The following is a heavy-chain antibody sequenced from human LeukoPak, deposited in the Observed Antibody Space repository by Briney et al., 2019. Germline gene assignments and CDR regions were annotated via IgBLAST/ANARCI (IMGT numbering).Heavy chain of an antibody. V-gene: IGHV4-30-2*01. CDR3: ARLRRYYDSWSGSHYYYYYMDV. Sequence: SETLSLTCTVSGGSISSGGYYWSWIRQPPGKGLEWIGYIYHSGSTYYNPSLKSRVTISVDTSKNQFSLKLSSVTAADTAVYYCARLRRYYDSWSGSHYYYYYMDVWGKGTTVTVSS. D-gene: IGHD3-3*01. J-gene: IGHJ6*03. CDR1: GGSISSGGYY. CDR2: IYHSGST.